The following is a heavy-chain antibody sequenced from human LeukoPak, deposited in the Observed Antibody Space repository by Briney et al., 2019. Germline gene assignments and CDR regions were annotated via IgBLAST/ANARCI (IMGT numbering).Heavy chain of an antibody. Sequence: PSETLSLTCAVYGGSFSGYYWSWIRQPPGKGLEWIGEINHSGSTNYNPSLKSRVTISVDTSKNQFSLKLSSVTAADTAVYYCAKGPSQDDFWSGSDYWGQGTLVTVSS. CDR3: AKGPSQDDFWSGSDY. D-gene: IGHD3-3*01. V-gene: IGHV4-34*01. CDR2: INHSGST. CDR1: GGSFSGYY. J-gene: IGHJ4*02.